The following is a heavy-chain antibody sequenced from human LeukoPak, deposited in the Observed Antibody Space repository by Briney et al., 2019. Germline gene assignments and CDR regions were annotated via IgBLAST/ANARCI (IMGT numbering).Heavy chain of an antibody. CDR2: INTDGSST. CDR1: GFTFSSYW. V-gene: IGHV3-74*01. D-gene: IGHD4-17*01. Sequence: GGSLRLSCAASGFTFSSYWMHWVRQAPGKGLVWVSRINTDGSSTTYADSVKGRFTISRDNAENTLYLQMNSLRAEDTAVYYCAXYGXXXYFDYWGQGXLVTVS. CDR3: AXYGXXXYFDY. J-gene: IGHJ4*02.